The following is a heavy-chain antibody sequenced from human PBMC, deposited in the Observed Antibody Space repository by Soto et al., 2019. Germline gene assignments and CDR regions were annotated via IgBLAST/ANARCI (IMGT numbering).Heavy chain of an antibody. CDR3: VRDGSIAAAXXNYYYGMDV. V-gene: IGHV1-69*01. CDR1: GGTFSSSA. J-gene: IGHJ6*02. CDR2: IIPMSGIG. Sequence: QVQLVQSGAEVKKPGSSVKVSCKASGGTFSSSAISWVRQAPGQGLEWMGGIIPMSGIGKYAQKFQGRVTITADDSTSTVYMELNRLRSEDTAVYYCVRDGSIAAAXXNYYYGMDVWGQGTTVTVSS. D-gene: IGHD6-13*01.